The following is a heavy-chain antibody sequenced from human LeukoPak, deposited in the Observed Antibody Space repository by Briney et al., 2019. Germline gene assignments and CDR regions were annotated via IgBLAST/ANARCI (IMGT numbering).Heavy chain of an antibody. CDR1: GFTFSYYY. J-gene: IGHJ5*02. CDR2: ISGSSSYI. V-gene: IGHV3-21*01. Sequence: GGSLRLSCAASGFTFSYYYMNWVRQAPGKGLEWVSSISGSSSYIYYADSVKGRFTISRGNAKNSLYLQMNSLRAEDTAVYYCARDVYYYDSSGFDPWGQGTLVTVSS. CDR3: ARDVYYYDSSGFDP. D-gene: IGHD3-22*01.